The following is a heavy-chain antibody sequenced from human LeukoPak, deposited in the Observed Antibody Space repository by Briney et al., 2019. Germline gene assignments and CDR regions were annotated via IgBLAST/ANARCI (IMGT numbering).Heavy chain of an antibody. D-gene: IGHD1-14*01. V-gene: IGHV4-39*07. CDR2: MYYSGST. CDR3: ARDRHEPGP. J-gene: IGHJ3*01. Sequence: SETLSLTCTVSGGSISSRGYYWGWIRQPPGKGLEWIGSMYYSGSTYYNPSLKSRVTISVDTSKNQFSLKLTSVTAADTAMYYCARDRHEPGPWGPGTMVTVSS. CDR1: GGSISSRGYY.